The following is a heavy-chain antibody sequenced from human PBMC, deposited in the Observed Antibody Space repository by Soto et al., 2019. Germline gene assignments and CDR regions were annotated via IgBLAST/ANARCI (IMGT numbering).Heavy chain of an antibody. CDR3: ARDPSEGRVGNWFES. V-gene: IGHV3-9*01. CDR2: ISWNSGSI. J-gene: IGHJ5*01. Sequence: EVQLVESGGGLVQPGRSLRLSCAASGFTFDDYAMHWVRQAPGKGLEWVSGISWNSGSIDYADSVKGRFTISRDNAKNSLYLEMHALRTEDTAVYYCARDPSEGRVGNWFESWRQGTLVTVSS. CDR1: GFTFDDYA. D-gene: IGHD2-2*01.